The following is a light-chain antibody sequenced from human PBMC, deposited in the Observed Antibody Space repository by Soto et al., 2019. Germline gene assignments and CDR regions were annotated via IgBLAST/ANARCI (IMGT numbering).Light chain of an antibody. V-gene: IGKV1-6*01. J-gene: IGKJ2*01. Sequence: AIQMTQSPSSLSASVGDRVTITCRASQGIRNDLGWYQQKPGKAPKLLIYGASSLHSGVPSRFTGSGSGTDFSLTISSLQPEDFATYYWLQDYNHPYTFGQGTKLEIK. CDR3: LQDYNHPYT. CDR2: GAS. CDR1: QGIRND.